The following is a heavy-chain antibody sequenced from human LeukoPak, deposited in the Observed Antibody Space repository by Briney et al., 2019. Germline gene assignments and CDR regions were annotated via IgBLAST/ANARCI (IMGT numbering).Heavy chain of an antibody. CDR3: ATTLTNYCSSTSCYADH. CDR1: EYTVTNYW. D-gene: IGHD2-2*01. CDR2: IYLRNSDA. Sequence: GESLKISSNVAEYTVTNYWIGWVRQMLGKGLECLSIIYLRNSDARYRPSFQDQVTISADKSTRTAYLQWSSLKASDSAMYYCATTLTNYCSSTSCYADHWGQGTLVTVSS. V-gene: IGHV5-51*01. J-gene: IGHJ4*01.